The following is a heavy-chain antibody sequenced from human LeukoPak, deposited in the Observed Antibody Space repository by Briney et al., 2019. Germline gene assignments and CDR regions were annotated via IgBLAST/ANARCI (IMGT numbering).Heavy chain of an antibody. V-gene: IGHV1-18*04. J-gene: IGHJ5*02. CDR3: ARDGARYDFWSGYYCWFDP. CDR1: GYTFTSYY. CDR2: VSAYNGNT. Sequence: ASVKGSCKASGYTFTSYYMHWGRQAPGQGLEWVGWVSAYNGNTNYAQKLQGRVTMTTDTSTSTAYMELRSLRSDDTAVYYCARDGARYDFWSGYYCWFDPWGQGTLVTVSS. D-gene: IGHD3-3*01.